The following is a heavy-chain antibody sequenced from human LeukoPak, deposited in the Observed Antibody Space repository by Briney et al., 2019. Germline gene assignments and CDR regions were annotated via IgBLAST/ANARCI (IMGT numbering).Heavy chain of an antibody. CDR1: GFTFNDYD. D-gene: IGHD3-10*01. Sequence: GGSLRLSCAASGFTFNDYDMNWVRQAPGKGLEWVSGVSGSGGKTNYADSVKGRFSISRDNSKNTLSLQMNSLGAEDTAVYYCARGRMYYYGSGTFFDPWGQGTLVTVSS. V-gene: IGHV3-23*01. CDR2: VSGSGGKT. J-gene: IGHJ5*02. CDR3: ARGRMYYYGSGTFFDP.